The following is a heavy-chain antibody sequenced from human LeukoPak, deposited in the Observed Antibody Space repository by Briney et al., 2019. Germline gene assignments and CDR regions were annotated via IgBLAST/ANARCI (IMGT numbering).Heavy chain of an antibody. CDR1: GFTFSSYA. V-gene: IGHV3-23*01. CDR2: ISGSGGST. CDR3: AKDGEVVSPNYFDY. D-gene: IGHD3-10*01. Sequence: LSGGSLRLSCAASGFTFSSYAMSWVRQAPGKGLEWVSAISGSGGSTYYADSVKGRFTISRDNSKNTLYLQMNSLRAEDTAVYYCAKDGEVVSPNYFDYWGQGTLSPSPQ. J-gene: IGHJ4*02.